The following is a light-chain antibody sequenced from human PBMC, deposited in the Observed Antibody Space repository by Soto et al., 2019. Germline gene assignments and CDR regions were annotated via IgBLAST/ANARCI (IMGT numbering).Light chain of an antibody. CDR3: SSYSGLNNVV. J-gene: IGLJ2*01. Sequence: QSALTQHPSASGSPGQSVTIACTGTSRDVGGYNYVSWYQQHPGEAPKLMIFEVNKRPSGGPDRVSGSKSGNPASLTVAGLQAEDEADYSCSSYSGLNNVVFGGGTKLTVL. V-gene: IGLV2-8*01. CDR2: EVN. CDR1: SRDVGGYNY.